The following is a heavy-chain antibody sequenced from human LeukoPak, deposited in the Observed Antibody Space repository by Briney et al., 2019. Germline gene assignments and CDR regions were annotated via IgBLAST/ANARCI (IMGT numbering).Heavy chain of an antibody. V-gene: IGHV3-23*01. Sequence: GGSLRLSCAASGFTFNNYAMNWVRQAPGKGLEWLSYIRGGGGRTRYSDSVKGRFTISRDNSKNMLYLQMNSLRAEDTAIYYCAKCSASCYNDAFDIWGRGTMVTVSS. J-gene: IGHJ3*02. D-gene: IGHD3-10*02. CDR2: IRGGGGRT. CDR3: AKCSASCYNDAFDI. CDR1: GFTFNNYA.